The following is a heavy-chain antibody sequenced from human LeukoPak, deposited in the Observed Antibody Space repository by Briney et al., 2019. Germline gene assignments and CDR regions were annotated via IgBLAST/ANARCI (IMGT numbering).Heavy chain of an antibody. CDR2: IYPGGSDT. D-gene: IGHD1-26*01. CDR1: GYSFTSYW. J-gene: IGHJ4*02. V-gene: IGHV5-51*01. Sequence: GESLKISCKGSGYSFTSYWIGWVRQMPGKGLEWMGIIYPGGSDTRYSPSFQGQVTISADKSTSTAYLQWSSLKASDTAMYYCARHPSASYYYFDYWGQGTLVTVSS. CDR3: ARHPSASYYYFDY.